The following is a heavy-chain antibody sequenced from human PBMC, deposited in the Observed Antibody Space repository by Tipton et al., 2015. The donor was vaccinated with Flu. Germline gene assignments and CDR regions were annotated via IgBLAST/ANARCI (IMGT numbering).Heavy chain of an antibody. CDR2: IRHDGSDK. CDR3: AKDGWDTSGWYPFDY. J-gene: IGHJ4*02. V-gene: IGHV3-30*02. CDR1: GFTFSGYG. Sequence: QLVQSGGGVVQPGGSLRLSCAASGFTFSGYGMHWVRQAPGKGLEWVAFIRHDGSDKYYAESVKGRFTISRDDSKNALYLLMSSLGPEDTAVYYCAKDGWDTSGWYPFDYWGQGTLVTVSA. D-gene: IGHD6-19*01.